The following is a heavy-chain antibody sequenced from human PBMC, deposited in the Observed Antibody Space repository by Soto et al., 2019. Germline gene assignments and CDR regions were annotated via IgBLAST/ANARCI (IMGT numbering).Heavy chain of an antibody. J-gene: IGHJ4*02. Sequence: EVQLLESGGDLIQPGGSLRLSCAASGFTFSSYAMSWVRQAPGKGLGWVSAISSSGGSTFYADSVKGRFTISRDNSRNTLYLQMSSLRAEAPAVAYCAKSQPMAPPRPDCGSWGQGTLVTGSS. CDR3: AKSQPMAPPRPDCGS. CDR2: ISSSGGST. D-gene: IGHD5-12*01. CDR1: GFTFSSYA. V-gene: IGHV3-23*01.